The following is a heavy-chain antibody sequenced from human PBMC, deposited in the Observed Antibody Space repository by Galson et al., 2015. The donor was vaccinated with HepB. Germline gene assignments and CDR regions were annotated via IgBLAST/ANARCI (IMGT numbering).Heavy chain of an antibody. CDR1: GFNFRSYW. D-gene: IGHD3-10*01. CDR3: ARDPPYGMFDL. Sequence: SLRLSCAASGFNFRSYWMHWVRQAPGKGLVWVSRISTDGNSTKYADSVKGRFTISRDNAKNTLYLQMTSLGAEDTAVYYCARDPPYGMFDLWGQGTLVTVSS. J-gene: IGHJ5*02. V-gene: IGHV3-74*01. CDR2: ISTDGNST.